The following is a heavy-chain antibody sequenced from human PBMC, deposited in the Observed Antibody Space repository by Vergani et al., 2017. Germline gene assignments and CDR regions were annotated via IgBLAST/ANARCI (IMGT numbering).Heavy chain of an antibody. D-gene: IGHD6-13*01. CDR3: ARGRYSSSWEPLGWFDP. J-gene: IGHJ5*02. CDR1: GFTFSACP. V-gene: IGHV3-23*01. Sequence: EVQLLQSGGGVIQPGGSVRLSCAASGFTFSACPMTWVRQAPGKGLEWVSAISARYPSTYYADSVKGRFTISRDNSKNMLYLQMNSLRAEDTAVYYCARGRYSSSWEPLGWFDPWGQGTLVTVSS. CDR2: ISARYPST.